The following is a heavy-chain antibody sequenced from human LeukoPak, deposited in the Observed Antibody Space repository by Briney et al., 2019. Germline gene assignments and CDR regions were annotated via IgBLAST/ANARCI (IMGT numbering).Heavy chain of an antibody. J-gene: IGHJ4*02. V-gene: IGHV3-7*01. CDR3: STELNN. CDR2: IKQDGSEK. CDR1: GFSFSNHW. Sequence: GGSLRLSCAASGFSFSNHWMDWVRQAPRKGLEWVANIKQDGSEKHYVDSVKGRFTISRDNAENSLYLQMDSLRAEDTAVYYCSTELNNWGQGTLVTVSS. D-gene: IGHD1-7*01.